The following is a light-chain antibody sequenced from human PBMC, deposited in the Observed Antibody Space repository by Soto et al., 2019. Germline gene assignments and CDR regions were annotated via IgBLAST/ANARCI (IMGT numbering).Light chain of an antibody. CDR3: CSYAGSYLRV. Sequence: QSVLTQPRSVSGSPGQSVTISCTGTSSDVGGYNYVSWYQQHPGKAPKLMIYDVSKRPSGVPDRFSGSKSGNTASLTISGLPAEDEADYYCCSYAGSYLRVFGGGTKLTVL. CDR1: SSDVGGYNY. J-gene: IGLJ2*01. V-gene: IGLV2-11*01. CDR2: DVS.